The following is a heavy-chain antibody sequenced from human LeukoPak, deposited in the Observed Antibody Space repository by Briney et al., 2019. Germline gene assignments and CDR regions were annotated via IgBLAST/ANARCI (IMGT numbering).Heavy chain of an antibody. CDR1: GASISSSY. CDR3: ASFRVFAGFDY. Sequence: SETLSLTCTVSGASISSSYWSWIRQPPGKGLEWIGYIHYTGTTNYNPSLESRVTTSLDTSKNQFSLKLSSVTAADTAVYYCASFRVFAGFDYWGLGALVTVSS. J-gene: IGHJ4*02. V-gene: IGHV4-59*08. CDR2: IHYTGTT.